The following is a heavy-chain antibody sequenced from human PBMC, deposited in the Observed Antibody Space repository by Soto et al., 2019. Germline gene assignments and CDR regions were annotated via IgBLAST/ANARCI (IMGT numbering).Heavy chain of an antibody. Sequence: QVQLVQSGAEVKKPGASVKVSCKASGYTFTSYDINWVRQATGDGLEWMGWMNPNSGNTVYAQKFQGRVTMTRDTSISTAYMELSSLRSEDTAVYYSARERTGTTSNWFDPWGQGTLVTVSS. J-gene: IGHJ5*02. CDR3: ARERTGTTSNWFDP. CDR1: GYTFTSYD. V-gene: IGHV1-8*01. CDR2: MNPNSGNT. D-gene: IGHD1-7*01.